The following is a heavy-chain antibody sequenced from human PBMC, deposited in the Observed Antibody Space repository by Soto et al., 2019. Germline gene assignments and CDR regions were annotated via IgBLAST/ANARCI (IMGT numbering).Heavy chain of an antibody. J-gene: IGHJ4*02. D-gene: IGHD6-13*01. Sequence: ASVKVSCKASGYTFTSYYMHWVRQAPGQGLEWMGIINPSGGSTSYAQKFQGRVTMTRDTSTSTVYMELSSLRSEDTAVYYCARASLAAAASGGFDYWGQGTLVTVSS. CDR3: ARASLAAAASGGFDY. CDR1: GYTFTSYY. V-gene: IGHV1-46*01. CDR2: INPSGGST.